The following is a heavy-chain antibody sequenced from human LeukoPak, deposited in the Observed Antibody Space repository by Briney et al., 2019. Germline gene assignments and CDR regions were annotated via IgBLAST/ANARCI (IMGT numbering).Heavy chain of an antibody. Sequence: GASVKVSCKASGYTFTGYYMHWERQAPGQGLEWMGWINPNSGGTNYAQKFQGWVTMTRDTSISTAYMELSRLRSDDTAVYYCARVSSNIEPGHYCSGGSCYPYFDYWGQGTLVTVSS. D-gene: IGHD2-15*01. CDR3: ARVSSNIEPGHYCSGGSCYPYFDY. CDR1: GYTFTGYY. J-gene: IGHJ4*02. V-gene: IGHV1-2*04. CDR2: INPNSGGT.